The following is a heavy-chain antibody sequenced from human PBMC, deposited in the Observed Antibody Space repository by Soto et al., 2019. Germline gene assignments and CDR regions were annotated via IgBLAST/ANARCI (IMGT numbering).Heavy chain of an antibody. CDR2: FDPEDGET. J-gene: IGHJ3*02. V-gene: IGHV1-24*01. CDR3: ATNRLGYCSGGSCYFAFDI. CDR1: GYTLTELS. D-gene: IGHD2-15*01. Sequence: ASVKVSCKVSGYTLTELSMHWVRQAPGKGLEWIGGFDPEDGETIYAQKFQGRVTMTEDTSTDTAYMELSSLRSEDTVVYYCATNRLGYCSGGSCYFAFDIWGQGTMVTVSS.